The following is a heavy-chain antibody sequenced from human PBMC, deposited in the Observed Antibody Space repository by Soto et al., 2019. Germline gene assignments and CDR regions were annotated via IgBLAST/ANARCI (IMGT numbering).Heavy chain of an antibody. CDR1: GFTFDDYT. CDR2: ISWDGGST. D-gene: IGHD6-13*01. Sequence: DVQLVESGGVVVQPGGSLRLSCAASGFTFDDYTMHWVRQAPGKGLEWVSLISWDGGSTYYADSVKGRFTISRDNSKNSLYLQMNSLRTEDTALYYCAKDSGIAAAGSWYFDLWGRGTLVTVSS. J-gene: IGHJ2*01. V-gene: IGHV3-43*01. CDR3: AKDSGIAAAGSWYFDL.